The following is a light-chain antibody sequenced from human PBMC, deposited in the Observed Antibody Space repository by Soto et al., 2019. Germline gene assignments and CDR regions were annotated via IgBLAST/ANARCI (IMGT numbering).Light chain of an antibody. V-gene: IGKV2-30*02. CDR1: QGLVHSGGDTY. CDR3: VQGSHLPLT. J-gene: IGKJ4*01. CDR2: KVS. Sequence: DVVLTQSPLFLPVTLGQPASISCRSSQGLVHSGGDTYLNWFQLRPGQSPRRLIFKVSMRDSGVTDRFSGSGSGTDFTLKISRLEAEDVVVDFFVQGSHLPLTFGGGTKVEIK.